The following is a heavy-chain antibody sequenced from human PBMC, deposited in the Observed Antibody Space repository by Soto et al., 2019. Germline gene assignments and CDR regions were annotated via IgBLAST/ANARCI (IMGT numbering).Heavy chain of an antibody. D-gene: IGHD3-9*01. CDR1: GFTFSGHW. J-gene: IGHJ5*02. CDR3: ARIDEGWSDI. V-gene: IGHV3-74*01. Sequence: GGSLRLSCAGSGFTFSGHWMNWVRQAPGKGLVWVSHINTDGSRMSYADSVKGRFTISRDNAKNTLYLEMNSLSAEDTAVYYCARIDEGWSDIWGQGTLVTVSS. CDR2: INTDGSRM.